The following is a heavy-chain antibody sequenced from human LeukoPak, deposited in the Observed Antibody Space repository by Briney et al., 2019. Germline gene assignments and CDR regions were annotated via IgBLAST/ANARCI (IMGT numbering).Heavy chain of an antibody. J-gene: IGHJ4*02. Sequence: ASVKVSCKASGYTFTGYYIHWVRQAPGQGPEWMGLMNPTSGGTEYAQKFQGRVSMTRDTSTSTAYMELSSLRSDDTAIYYCARDVGVPGRSNALDYWGQGTLVTVSS. CDR3: ARDVGVPGRSNALDY. V-gene: IGHV1-2*02. D-gene: IGHD3-16*01. CDR1: GYTFTGYY. CDR2: MNPTSGGT.